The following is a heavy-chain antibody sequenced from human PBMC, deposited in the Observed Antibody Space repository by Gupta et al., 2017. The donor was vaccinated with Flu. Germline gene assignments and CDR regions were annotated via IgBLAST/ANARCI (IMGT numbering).Heavy chain of an antibody. CDR1: GYTFSNYD. CDR2: MTPNSGNT. Sequence: ASGYTFSNYDINWVRQAPGQGLEWVGYMTPNSGNTGYAQKFQGRVTLTSDTSVSTAYMEVSSLSAEDTAVYYCARGDYWGQGTLLTVSP. V-gene: IGHV1-8*01. J-gene: IGHJ4*02. CDR3: ARGDY.